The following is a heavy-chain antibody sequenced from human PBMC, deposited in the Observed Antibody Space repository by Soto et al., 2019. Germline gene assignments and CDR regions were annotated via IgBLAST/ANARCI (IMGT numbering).Heavy chain of an antibody. D-gene: IGHD2-2*01. CDR2: INAGNGNT. CDR1: GYTFTSYA. J-gene: IGHJ6*02. V-gene: IGHV1-3*01. Sequence: QVQLVQSGAEVKKPGASVKVSCKASGYTFTSYAMHWERQAPGQRPEWMGWINAGNGNTKYLQKFQGRVTITRDTSAIKAYMELSSLRSEDTAVYYCARDPPRGHRNIVVVPAASYGMDVWRQGTTVTVSS. CDR3: ARDPPRGHRNIVVVPAASYGMDV.